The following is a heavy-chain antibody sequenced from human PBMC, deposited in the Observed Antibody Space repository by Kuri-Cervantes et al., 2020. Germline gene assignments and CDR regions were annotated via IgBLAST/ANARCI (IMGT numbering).Heavy chain of an antibody. J-gene: IGHJ3*02. CDR2: VSWNGSRT. D-gene: IGHD3-22*01. CDR1: GFTFSNSD. V-gene: IGHV3-19*01. CDR3: VREATYYYDSSGYSDAFDI. Sequence: ETLSLTCAASGFTFSNSDMNWVRQAPGKGLEWVSGVSWNGSRTHYADSVKGRFIIFRDNSRNFLYQQMNSLRPEDMAVYYCVREATYYYDSSGYSDAFDIWGQGTMVTVSS.